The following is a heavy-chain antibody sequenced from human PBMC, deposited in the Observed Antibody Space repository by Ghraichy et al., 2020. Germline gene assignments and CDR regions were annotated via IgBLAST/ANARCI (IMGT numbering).Heavy chain of an antibody. CDR2: ISGSGGST. Sequence: GGSLRLSCAASGFTFSSYAMSWVRQAPGKRLEWVSAISGSGGSTYYADSVKGRFTISRDNSKNTLYLQMNSLRAEDTAVYYCAKALPFWSGYYYFDYWGQGTLVTVSS. J-gene: IGHJ4*02. CDR3: AKALPFWSGYYYFDY. D-gene: IGHD3-3*01. V-gene: IGHV3-23*01. CDR1: GFTFSSYA.